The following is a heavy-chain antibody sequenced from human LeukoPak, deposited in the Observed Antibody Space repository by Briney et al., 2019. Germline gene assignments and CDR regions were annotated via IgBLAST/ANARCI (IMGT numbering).Heavy chain of an antibody. CDR2: IYYNGST. V-gene: IGHV4-39*02. Sequence: SETLSLTCTVPGGSMTSSVYYWGWIRQPPGKGLEWLGGIYYNGSTYYNPSLKSRVTISVDTSKKRFSLRLSSVTAADSAFYYCAREGSGSLFYYGMDVWGQGTTVTVSS. D-gene: IGHD3-10*01. CDR3: AREGSGSLFYYGMDV. J-gene: IGHJ6*02. CDR1: GGSMTSSVYY.